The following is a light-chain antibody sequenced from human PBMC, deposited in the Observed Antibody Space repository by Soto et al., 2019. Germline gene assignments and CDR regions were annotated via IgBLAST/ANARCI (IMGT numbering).Light chain of an antibody. CDR1: SSDVGTYNY. CDR2: EVS. Sequence: QSLLTQPSSLSGSPGQSITISCTGTSSDVGTYNYVSWYQHHPGKAPKLIIYEVSNRPSGVSNRFSGSKSGSTASLTISGLQAEDEADCHCTSYTRDTALVFGTRTKVTVL. J-gene: IGLJ1*01. V-gene: IGLV2-14*01. CDR3: TSYTRDTALV.